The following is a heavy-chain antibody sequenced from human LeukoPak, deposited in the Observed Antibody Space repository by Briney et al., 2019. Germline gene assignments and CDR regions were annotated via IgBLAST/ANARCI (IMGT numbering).Heavy chain of an antibody. J-gene: IGHJ4*02. CDR2: IKQDGSEK. CDR3: ARGRYADYFEY. V-gene: IGHV3-7*01. CDR1: GFIFSSYG. D-gene: IGHD1-1*01. Sequence: AGGSLRLSCAASGFIFSSYGMHWVRQAPGKGLEWVANIKQDGSEKYYVDSMKGRFTISRDNAKNSLYLQMNSLRAEDTAVYYCARGRYADYFEYWGQGTLVTVSS.